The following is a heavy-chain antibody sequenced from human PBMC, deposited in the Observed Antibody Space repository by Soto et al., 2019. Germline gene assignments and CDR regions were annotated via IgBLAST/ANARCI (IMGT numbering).Heavy chain of an antibody. CDR2: INSDGSST. D-gene: IGHD6-13*01. V-gene: IGHV3-74*01. Sequence: EVQLVESGGGLVQPGGSLRLSCAASGFTFSVYWMHWVRQAPGQGLVWISRINSDGSSTSYADSVKGRFTIARENAKDTRYLQMNSLTAEDTDVYDCARDRSSTWHNWFDPWGQGTLVTVS. CDR1: GFTFSVYW. CDR3: ARDRSSTWHNWFDP. J-gene: IGHJ5*02.